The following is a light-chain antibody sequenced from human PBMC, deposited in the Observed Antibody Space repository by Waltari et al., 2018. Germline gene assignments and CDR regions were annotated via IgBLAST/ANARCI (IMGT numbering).Light chain of an antibody. V-gene: IGLV2-14*03. Sequence: HSALAQPASVSGSPGQSISISCTGTSSAVGAYNYVPWYQQHPGKAPRLMIYDVNNRPSGVSNRFSGSKSGNTASLTISGLQAEDEADYYCSSFTTTNSWVFGGGTKLTVL. J-gene: IGLJ3*02. CDR1: SSAVGAYNY. CDR3: SSFTTTNSWV. CDR2: DVN.